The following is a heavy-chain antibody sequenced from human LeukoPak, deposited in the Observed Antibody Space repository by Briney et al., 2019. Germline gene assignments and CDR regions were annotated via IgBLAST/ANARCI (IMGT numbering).Heavy chain of an antibody. CDR2: IYYSGNT. J-gene: IGHJ4*02. CDR3: ARGGTWIQLWFFDY. CDR1: GGSISSYY. Sequence: SETLSLTCTVSGGSISSYYWSWIRQPPGKGLEWIGHIYYSGNTNYNPSLKSRVTISVDTSKNQFSLKMSSVTAADTAVYYCARGGTWIQLWFFDYWGQGTLVTVSS. D-gene: IGHD5-18*01. V-gene: IGHV4-59*01.